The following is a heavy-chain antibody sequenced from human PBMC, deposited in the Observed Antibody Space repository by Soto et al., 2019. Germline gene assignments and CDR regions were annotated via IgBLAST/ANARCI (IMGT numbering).Heavy chain of an antibody. V-gene: IGHV4-4*02. CDR2: IYHSGST. Sequence: QVPLQESGPRLVRPSGTLSLTCTVSSGSITSANWWSWVRQPPGRGLGWIGEIYHSGSTNYNLSLKSRVTLSVDKSKNHCSLSLTPVTAADTAMYYCARRGGGVVLAATTPFDYWGQGTLVTVSS. J-gene: IGHJ4*02. D-gene: IGHD2-15*01. CDR1: SGSITSANW. CDR3: ARRGGGVVLAATTPFDY.